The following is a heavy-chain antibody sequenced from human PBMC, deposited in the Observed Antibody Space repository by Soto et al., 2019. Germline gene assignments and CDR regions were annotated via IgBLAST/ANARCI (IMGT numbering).Heavy chain of an antibody. CDR3: AILVVVAATRDY. CDR1: GGTFSSYT. V-gene: IGHV1-69*02. Sequence: QVQLVPSGAEVKTPGSSVKVSCKASGGTFSSYTISWVRQAPGQGLEWMGGIIPILGIANYAQKFQGRVTITVDKSTSTAYMELSSLRSEDTAVYYCAILVVVAATRDYWGQGTLVTVSS. D-gene: IGHD2-15*01. J-gene: IGHJ4*02. CDR2: IIPILGIA.